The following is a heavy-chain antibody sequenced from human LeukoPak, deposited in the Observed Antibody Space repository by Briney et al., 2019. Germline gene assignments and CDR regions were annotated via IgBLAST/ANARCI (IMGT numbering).Heavy chain of an antibody. V-gene: IGHV4-39*01. Sequence: PSETLSLTCTVSGGSISSSSYYWGWIRQPPGKGLEWIGSIYYSGSTYYNPSLKRRVTISVDTSKNQFSLKLSSVTAADTAVYYCARGTDAAGKNYWGQGTLVTVSS. CDR3: ARGTDAAGKNY. J-gene: IGHJ4*02. CDR2: IYYSGST. D-gene: IGHD6-13*01. CDR1: GGSISSSSYY.